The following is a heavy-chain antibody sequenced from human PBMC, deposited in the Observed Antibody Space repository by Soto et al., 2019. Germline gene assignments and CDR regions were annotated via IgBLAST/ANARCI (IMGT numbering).Heavy chain of an antibody. J-gene: IGHJ6*02. CDR3: ATEPRMSSRGRGGIDV. V-gene: IGHV3-33*01. CDR2: IWSDGSDQ. CDR1: GFSIRTYG. D-gene: IGHD3-10*01. Sequence: QVELVESGGGVVQPGKSLRLSCVASGFSIRTYGMHWVRQAPGKGLEWVAVIWSDGSDQLYADSMKGRLTISRDNAKNTLYLQVNSLRADDTAAYFCATEPRMSSRGRGGIDVWGHGTTVIVSS.